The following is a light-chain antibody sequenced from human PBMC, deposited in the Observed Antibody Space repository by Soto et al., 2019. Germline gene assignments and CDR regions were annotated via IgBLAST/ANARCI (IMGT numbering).Light chain of an antibody. J-gene: IGKJ1*01. Sequence: EIVLTQSPGTLSLSPGEKATLSRRASQSVSGSYLAWYQQKPGQAPRLLIYGASTRATGIPDRFSGSGSGTDFTLTISRLEPEDFAVYYCHHYGGSPRTFGQGTKVEIK. CDR3: HHYGGSPRT. V-gene: IGKV3-20*01. CDR1: QSVSGSY. CDR2: GAS.